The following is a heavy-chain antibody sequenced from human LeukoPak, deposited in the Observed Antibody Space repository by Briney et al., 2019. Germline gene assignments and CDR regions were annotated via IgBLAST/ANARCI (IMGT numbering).Heavy chain of an antibody. CDR2: IGASGTDT. Sequence: SGGSLRLSCAASGFTFTNYAMTWVRQAPGKGLEWVSVIGASGTDTYYSDSVKGRFTVYRDNSQNTLFLHMSSLRAEDTAVYFCARRPRDTSGYYLGAFHDWGQGTTVTVSS. CDR3: ARRPRDTSGYYLGAFHD. J-gene: IGHJ3*01. CDR1: GFTFTNYA. D-gene: IGHD3-22*01. V-gene: IGHV3-23*01.